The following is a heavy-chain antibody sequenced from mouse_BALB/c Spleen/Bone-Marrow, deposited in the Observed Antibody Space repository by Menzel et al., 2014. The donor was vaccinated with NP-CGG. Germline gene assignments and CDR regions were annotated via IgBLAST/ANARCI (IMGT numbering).Heavy chain of an antibody. J-gene: IGHJ4*01. CDR1: GYTFXLSW. Sequence: VQGVESGPELVKPGASVKISCKASGYTFXLSWMNWAKQRPGQGLEWIGRIYPGDGDTSYNGKFKGKATLTADKSSSSAYMQLINLTSVDSAVYFCARTGIGLDYWGQGTSVTVSS. V-gene: IGHV1-82*01. D-gene: IGHD4-1*01. CDR3: ARTGIGLDY. CDR2: IYPGDGDT.